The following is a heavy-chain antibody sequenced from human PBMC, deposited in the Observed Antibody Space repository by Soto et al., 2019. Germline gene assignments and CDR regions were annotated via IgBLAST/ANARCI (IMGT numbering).Heavy chain of an antibody. D-gene: IGHD6-6*01. CDR2: MSYDRSSK. Sequence: QVQLVESGGGVVQPGSSLRLSCAASGFNFSSFGMHWVRQAPGRGLEWVALMSYDRSSKYYQDSLKGRFTISRDKSKNTLYQPTSNLRVEDTAVYYCAKDRGWSSSELESWGQGTLVTVSS. V-gene: IGHV3-30*18. CDR1: GFNFSSFG. CDR3: AKDRGWSSSELES. J-gene: IGHJ5*01.